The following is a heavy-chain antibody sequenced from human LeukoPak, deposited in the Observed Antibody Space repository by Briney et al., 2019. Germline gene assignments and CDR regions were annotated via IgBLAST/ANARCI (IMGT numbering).Heavy chain of an antibody. D-gene: IGHD1-26*01. CDR3: ASAGGGRIVGSGVDC. Sequence: GGSLRLSCAASGFTFSSYSMNWVRQAPGKGLEWVSYISSSGSTIYYADSVKGRFTISRDNAKNSLYLQMNSLRAEDTAVYYCASAGGGRIVGSGVDCWGQGTLVTVSS. CDR2: ISSSGSTI. CDR1: GFTFSSYS. J-gene: IGHJ4*02. V-gene: IGHV3-48*04.